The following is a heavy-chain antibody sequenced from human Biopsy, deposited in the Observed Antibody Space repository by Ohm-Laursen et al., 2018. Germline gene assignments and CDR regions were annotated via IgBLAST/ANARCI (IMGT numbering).Heavy chain of an antibody. Sequence: SETLSLTCTVSGGSISSNNYYWGWIRQPPGKGLEWIGSLSYSGNTYSNPSLKSRVTISVDTSKKQFFLKLTSVTAADTTVYYCARDSGILNYGNFKYYHYYGMDVWGQGTKVTVSS. J-gene: IGHJ6*02. V-gene: IGHV4-39*02. CDR3: ARDSGILNYGNFKYYHYYGMDV. D-gene: IGHD4-11*01. CDR1: GGSISSNNYY. CDR2: LSYSGNT.